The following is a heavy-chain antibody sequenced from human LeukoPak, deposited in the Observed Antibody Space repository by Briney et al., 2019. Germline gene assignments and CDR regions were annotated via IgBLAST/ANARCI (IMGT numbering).Heavy chain of an antibody. CDR2: IYSGGST. CDR3: ARHTNDYLLNTFDS. V-gene: IGHV3-53*01. Sequence: GGSLRLSCAASGFTVSSKYMSWVRQAPGKGLEWVSVIYSGGSTYYADSVRGRFTISRDNSKNTLYLQMNSLRAEDTAVYYCARHTNDYLLNTFDSWGQGTLVTVPS. J-gene: IGHJ4*02. D-gene: IGHD1-1*01. CDR1: GFTVSSKY.